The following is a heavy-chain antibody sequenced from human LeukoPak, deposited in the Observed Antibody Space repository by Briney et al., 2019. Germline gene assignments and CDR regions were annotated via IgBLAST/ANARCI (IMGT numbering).Heavy chain of an antibody. Sequence: GGSLRLSCAASGFTFSNAWMSWVRQAPGKGLEWVGRIKSKTDGGTTDYAAPVKGRFTISRDDSKNTLYLQMNSLKTEDTAVYYCKVGDLGYCSSTSCYSPLDYRGQGTLVTVSS. CDR1: GFTFSNAW. D-gene: IGHD2-2*02. CDR3: KVGDLGYCSSTSCYSPLDY. V-gene: IGHV3-15*01. CDR2: IKSKTDGGTT. J-gene: IGHJ4*02.